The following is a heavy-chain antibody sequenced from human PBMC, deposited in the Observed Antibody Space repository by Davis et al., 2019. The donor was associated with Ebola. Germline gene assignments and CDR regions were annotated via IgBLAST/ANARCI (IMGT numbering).Heavy chain of an antibody. CDR3: ARGYCSGGSCYSSDY. CDR1: GYTFTNYG. J-gene: IGHJ4*02. V-gene: IGHV1-18*04. Sequence: AASVKVSCKASGYTFTNYGITWVRQAPGQGLEWMGWINPHNGNTNYAQNVQGRVIMTSDTATTTAYMEVGSLRSDDTAVYYCARGYCSGGSCYSSDYWGQGTLVTVSS. CDR2: INPHNGNT. D-gene: IGHD2-15*01.